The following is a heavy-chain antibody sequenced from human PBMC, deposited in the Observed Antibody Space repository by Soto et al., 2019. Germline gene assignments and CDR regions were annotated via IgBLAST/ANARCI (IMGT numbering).Heavy chain of an antibody. Sequence: QVHLVQSGAEVKKPGSSVKVSCTASGGTFGSYTVTWVRQAPGQGLEWMGEIIPMFGTASYAQKFQGRVTLTADKSTTSAQMELSSLSSDDPAVYFCARQKAMPPHFYSGMDVWGQGTTVTVSS. J-gene: IGHJ6*02. CDR1: GGTFGSYT. V-gene: IGHV1-69*06. CDR2: IIPMFGTA. D-gene: IGHD2-2*01. CDR3: ARQKAMPPHFYSGMDV.